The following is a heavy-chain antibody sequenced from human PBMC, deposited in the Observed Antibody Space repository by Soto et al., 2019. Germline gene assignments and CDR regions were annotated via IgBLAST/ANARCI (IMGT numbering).Heavy chain of an antibody. CDR2: IDHTGST. D-gene: IGHD5-12*01. J-gene: IGHJ4*02. CDR3: ARRRVGYNFDY. Sequence: QVQLQQWGAGLLKPSGTLSLTCAVYGESFSGYCWNWIRQPPGKGLEWIGEIDHTGSTNYNPSIKSRLTISVDTSKNQFSLKLNSVTAADTAVYYCARRRVGYNFDYWGQGNLVTVSS. V-gene: IGHV4-34*01. CDR1: GESFSGYC.